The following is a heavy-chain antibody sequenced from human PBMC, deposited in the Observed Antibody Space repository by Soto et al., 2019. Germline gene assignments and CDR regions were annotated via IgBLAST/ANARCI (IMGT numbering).Heavy chain of an antibody. CDR1: GGSINGGSYY. J-gene: IGHJ4*02. V-gene: IGHV4-31*03. CDR3: ARRENYRDTSGYYGFFDY. D-gene: IGHD3-22*01. CDR2: ISDSWST. Sequence: QVQLQESGPGLVTPLQTLSLTCTVSGGSINGGSYYWSWIRQHPGKGLKWIGYISDSWSTYYNPSLWTRATISVDTSKNQFSLKLNSVTAADTAVYYCARRENYRDTSGYYGFFDYWGQGTLVTVSS.